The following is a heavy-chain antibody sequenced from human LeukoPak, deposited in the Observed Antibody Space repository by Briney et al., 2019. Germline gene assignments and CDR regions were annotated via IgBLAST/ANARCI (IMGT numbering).Heavy chain of an antibody. Sequence: SETLSLTCTVSGGSISGYYWSWIRQPPGKGLEWIGYIFYNGNTNYNPSLKSRVTMSVDTSKNQFSLKLSSVTAADTAVYYCARDARGGYVDAFDIWGQGTMVTVSS. CDR2: IFYNGNT. CDR3: ARDARGGYVDAFDI. J-gene: IGHJ3*02. CDR1: GGSISGYY. V-gene: IGHV4-59*12. D-gene: IGHD3-10*01.